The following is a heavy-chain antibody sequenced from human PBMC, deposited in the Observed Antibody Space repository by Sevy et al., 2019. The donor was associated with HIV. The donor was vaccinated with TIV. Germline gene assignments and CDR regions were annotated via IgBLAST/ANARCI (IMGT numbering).Heavy chain of an antibody. CDR3: ARVGGTYCSGGSCYHYYYYYGMDV. D-gene: IGHD2-15*01. Sequence: GGSLRLSCAASGFTLSSYWMHWVRQAPGKGLVWVSRINSDGSSTSYANSVKGRFTISRDNAKNTLYLQMNSLRAEDTAVYYCARVGGTYCSGGSCYHYYYYYGMDVWGQGTTVTVSS. CDR2: INSDGSST. V-gene: IGHV3-74*01. CDR1: GFTLSSYW. J-gene: IGHJ6*02.